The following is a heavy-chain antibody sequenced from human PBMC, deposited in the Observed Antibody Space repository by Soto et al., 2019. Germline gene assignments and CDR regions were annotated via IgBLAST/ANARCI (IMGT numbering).Heavy chain of an antibody. J-gene: IGHJ5*01. CDR3: AKDKSSSGWLNWFDS. Sequence: QTXGSLRLSCSASGFTFSSYVMSWVRQAPGKGLEWVSAITGSGGSTYYADSVKGRFTISRDNSKNTLYLQMNSLRAEDTAVYYCAKDKSSSGWLNWFDSWGQGTLVTVSS. D-gene: IGHD6-19*01. CDR1: GFTFSSYV. CDR2: ITGSGGST. V-gene: IGHV3-23*01.